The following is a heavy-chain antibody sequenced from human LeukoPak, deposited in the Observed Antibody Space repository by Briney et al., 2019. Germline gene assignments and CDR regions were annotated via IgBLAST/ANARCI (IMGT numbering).Heavy chain of an antibody. CDR2: ISGSGGST. Sequence: GGSLRLSCAASGFTFSSYAMSWVRQAPGKGLEWVSAISGSGGSTYYADSVKGRFTISRDNSKNTLYLQMNSLRAEDTAVYYCAKDATDYIWGSYREDYWGQGTLVTVSS. V-gene: IGHV3-23*01. CDR3: AKDATDYIWGSYREDY. D-gene: IGHD3-16*01. J-gene: IGHJ4*02. CDR1: GFTFSSYA.